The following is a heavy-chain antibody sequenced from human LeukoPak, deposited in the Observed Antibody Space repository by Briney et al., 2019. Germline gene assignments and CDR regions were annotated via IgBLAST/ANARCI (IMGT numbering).Heavy chain of an antibody. V-gene: IGHV4-4*09. CDR1: GGSISSYY. CDR3: SYSETYCGGDCYSGGFDY. J-gene: IGHJ4*02. Sequence: SETLSLTCTVSGGSISSYYWSWIRQPPGKGLEWIGYIYTSGSTNYNPSLKSRVTISVDTSKNQFSLKLSSETAADTAVYYCSYSETYCGGDCYSGGFDYWGQGTLVTVSS. D-gene: IGHD2-21*02. CDR2: IYTSGST.